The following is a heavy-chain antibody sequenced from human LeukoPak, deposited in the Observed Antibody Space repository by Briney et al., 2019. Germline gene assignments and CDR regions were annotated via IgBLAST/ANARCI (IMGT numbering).Heavy chain of an antibody. CDR1: GYSISSGYF. CDR2: IFHTGST. J-gene: IGHJ4*02. V-gene: IGHV4-38-2*02. D-gene: IGHD2-2*02. CDR3: ARVVGGSVIPAAIFDY. Sequence: SETLSLTCNVSGYSISSGYFWGWIRQPPGKGLEWIGCIFHTGSTYYNPSLKSRVTISVDTSKNQFSLKLSSVSAADTAVYYCARVVGGSVIPAAIFDYWGQGTLVTVSS.